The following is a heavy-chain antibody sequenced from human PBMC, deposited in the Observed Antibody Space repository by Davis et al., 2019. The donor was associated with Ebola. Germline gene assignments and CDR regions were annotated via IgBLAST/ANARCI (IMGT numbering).Heavy chain of an antibody. Sequence: ASVKVSCKASGYTFSTYAIHWLRHAPGQRLEWMGLINVAKGNTKYSQKFQGRVTMTRDTSAGTAYMEMNSLTSEDTAVYYCARTFVGGWLFDYWGQGTLVTVSS. V-gene: IGHV1-3*01. D-gene: IGHD1-26*01. J-gene: IGHJ4*02. CDR1: GYTFSTYA. CDR3: ARTFVGGWLFDY. CDR2: INVAKGNT.